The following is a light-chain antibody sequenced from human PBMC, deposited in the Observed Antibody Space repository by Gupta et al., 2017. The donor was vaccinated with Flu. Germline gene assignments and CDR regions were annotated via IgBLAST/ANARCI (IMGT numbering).Light chain of an antibody. CDR3: QTWGSGIRVV. CDR1: SGHSSYA. Sequence: QLVVTQSPSASASLGASVKLTCTLSSGHSSYAIAWHQQQPQKGPRFLMKLHSGGSHTKGDGIPDRFSGSSSGTARYLTISNLQSEDEAVYYCQTWGSGIRVVFGGGTKLTAL. J-gene: IGLJ2*01. CDR2: LHSGGSH. V-gene: IGLV4-69*01.